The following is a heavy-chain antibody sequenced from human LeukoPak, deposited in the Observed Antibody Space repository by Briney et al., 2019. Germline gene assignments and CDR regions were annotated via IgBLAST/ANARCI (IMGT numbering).Heavy chain of an antibody. Sequence: PSETLSLTCTVSGGSISSSSYYWGWIRQPPGKGLEWIGSIYYSGSTYYNPSLKSRVTISVDTSKNQFSLKLSSVTAADTAVYYCARLSYDSSGYYHPFDYWGQGTLVTVSS. V-gene: IGHV4-39*01. J-gene: IGHJ4*02. CDR3: ARLSYDSSGYYHPFDY. CDR2: IYYSGST. CDR1: GGSISSSSYY. D-gene: IGHD3-22*01.